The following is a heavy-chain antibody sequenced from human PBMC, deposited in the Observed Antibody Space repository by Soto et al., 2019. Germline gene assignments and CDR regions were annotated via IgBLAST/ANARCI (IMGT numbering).Heavy chain of an antibody. CDR1: RFSFSSYG. CDR3: AKADAYSSVPGPLDY. V-gene: IGHV3-30*18. CDR2: ISYYGNTK. Sequence: QVQLVESGGGVVQPGRSLRLSCAASRFSFSSYGMHWVRQAPGKGLEWVAGISYYGNTKYYAASVRGRFTISRDNSKNTLSLQMDNLRPEDTAVYFCAKADAYSSVPGPLDYWGQGTLVTVSA. D-gene: IGHD4-4*01. J-gene: IGHJ4*02.